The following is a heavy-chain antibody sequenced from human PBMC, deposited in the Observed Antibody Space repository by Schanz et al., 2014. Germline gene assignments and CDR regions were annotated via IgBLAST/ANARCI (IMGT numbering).Heavy chain of an antibody. V-gene: IGHV3-33*08. J-gene: IGHJ4*02. CDR3: TRDDWSAPSY. D-gene: IGHD3-9*01. CDR2: IRYDGNNK. CDR1: GFTFSNYS. Sequence: QVQLVESGGGVVQPGRSLRLSCAASGFTFSNYSMHWVRQAPGKGLEWVAFIRYDGNNKYYADSVKGRFTISRDNAKNTLYLQMNSLRAEDTAVYYCTRDDWSAPSYWGQGTLVTVSS.